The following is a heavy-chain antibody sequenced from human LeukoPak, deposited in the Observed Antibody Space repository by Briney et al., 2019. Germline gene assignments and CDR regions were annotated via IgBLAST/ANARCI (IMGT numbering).Heavy chain of an antibody. CDR1: GFTLSTYA. J-gene: IGHJ5*02. CDR3: ARSPAVGYSGYDSFNDWFDP. Sequence: GGSLRLSCAASGFTLSTYAMQWVRQARGKGGEGVAIISYDGSNRNYAASVKGRFTISRDNSRTTLYLHMNSLRAEDTAVYYCARSPAVGYSGYDSFNDWFDPWGQGTLVTVSS. D-gene: IGHD5-12*01. V-gene: IGHV3-30*04. CDR2: ISYDGSNR.